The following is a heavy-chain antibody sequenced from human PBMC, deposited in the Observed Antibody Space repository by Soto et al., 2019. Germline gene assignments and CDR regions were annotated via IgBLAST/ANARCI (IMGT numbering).Heavy chain of an antibody. CDR3: AHRDYDSLYNWFDP. CDR1: GFSLSTSGVG. Sequence: QITLKESGPTLVKPTQTLTLTCTFSGFSLSTSGVGVGWIRKPPGKALEWLALIYWDDDKRYSPSLKSRLTITKDTSKIQVVLTRTNTDPVDTATYYCAHRDYDSLYNWFDPWGQGTLVTVSS. V-gene: IGHV2-5*02. J-gene: IGHJ5*02. D-gene: IGHD3-22*01. CDR2: IYWDDDK.